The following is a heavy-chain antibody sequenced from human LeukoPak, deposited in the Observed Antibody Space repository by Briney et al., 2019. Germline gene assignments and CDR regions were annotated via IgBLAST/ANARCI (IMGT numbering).Heavy chain of an antibody. CDR2: MNPNSGNT. J-gene: IGHJ4*02. CDR1: GYTFTSYD. V-gene: IGHV1-8*01. Sequence: ASVKVSCKASGYTFTSYDINWVRQAPGQGLEWMGWMNPNSGNTGYAQKFQGRVTMTRNTSISTAYMELSSLRSEDTAVYYCARGRSIYYGSGTAGYWGQGTLVTVSS. D-gene: IGHD3-10*01. CDR3: ARGRSIYYGSGTAGY.